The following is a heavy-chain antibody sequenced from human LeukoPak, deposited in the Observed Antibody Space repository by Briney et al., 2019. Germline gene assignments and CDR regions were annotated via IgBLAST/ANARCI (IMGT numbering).Heavy chain of an antibody. CDR3: ARWVLRGYGGNDGFDY. V-gene: IGHV4-59*08. Sequence: SETLSLTCTVSGGSISSYYWSWIRQPPGKGLEWIGYIYYSGSTNYNPSLKSRVTISVDTSKNQLSMKLSSVTAADTAVYYCARWVLRGYGGNDGFDYWGQGTLVTVSS. CDR2: IYYSGST. D-gene: IGHD4-23*01. CDR1: GGSISSYY. J-gene: IGHJ4*02.